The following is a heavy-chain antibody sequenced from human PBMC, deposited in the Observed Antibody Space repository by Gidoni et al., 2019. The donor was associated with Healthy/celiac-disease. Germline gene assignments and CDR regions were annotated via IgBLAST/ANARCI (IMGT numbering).Heavy chain of an antibody. D-gene: IGHD3-3*01. J-gene: IGHJ4*02. Sequence: EVQLVESGGGLVKPGGSLRLSCAASGFTFSNDWLSWVRQAPGKGLEWVGRIKSKTDGGTTDYAAPVKGRFTISRDDSKNTLYLQMNSLKTEDTAVYYCTLRLTIFGVVIDTDFDYWGQGTLVTVSS. CDR3: TLRLTIFGVVIDTDFDY. CDR1: GFTFSNDW. CDR2: IKSKTDGGTT. V-gene: IGHV3-15*01.